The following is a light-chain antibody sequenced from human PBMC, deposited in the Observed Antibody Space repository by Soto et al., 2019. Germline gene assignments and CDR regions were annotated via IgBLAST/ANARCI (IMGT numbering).Light chain of an antibody. V-gene: IGLV2-14*03. CDR1: SSDVGRYND. J-gene: IGLJ1*01. Sequence: QSALTQPASVSGSPGQSITISCTGTSSDVGRYNDVSWYQQHPGKAPKLMIYDVNTRPSGVSNRFSGSKSGNTASLTISGLQAEDEADYYCSSFTASTTQVFGPGTKVTVL. CDR3: SSFTASTTQV. CDR2: DVN.